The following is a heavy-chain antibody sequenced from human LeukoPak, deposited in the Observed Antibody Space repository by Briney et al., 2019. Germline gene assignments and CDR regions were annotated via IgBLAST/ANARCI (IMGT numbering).Heavy chain of an antibody. Sequence: ASVKVSCKASGYTFTSYGISWVRQAPGQGLEWMGWISAYNGNTNYAQKLQGRVTMTTDTSTSTAYMELRSLRSDDTAVYYCARGTKVTSHYYYYGMDVWGQGTTVTVSS. CDR1: GYTFTSYG. D-gene: IGHD4-17*01. V-gene: IGHV1-18*01. CDR2: ISAYNGNT. CDR3: ARGTKVTSHYYYYGMDV. J-gene: IGHJ6*02.